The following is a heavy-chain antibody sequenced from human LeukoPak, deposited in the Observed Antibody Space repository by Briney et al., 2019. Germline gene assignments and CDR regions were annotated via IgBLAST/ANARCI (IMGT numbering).Heavy chain of an antibody. CDR2: INPSGGST. Sequence: DSVKVSCKASGYTFTSYYMHWVRQAPGQGLELMGIINPSGGSTSYAQKFQGRVTMTRDTSTSTVYMELSSLRSEDTAVYYCASAIFGVVGIFDYWGQGTLVTVSS. J-gene: IGHJ4*02. CDR3: ASAIFGVVGIFDY. V-gene: IGHV1-46*03. CDR1: GYTFTSYY. D-gene: IGHD3-3*01.